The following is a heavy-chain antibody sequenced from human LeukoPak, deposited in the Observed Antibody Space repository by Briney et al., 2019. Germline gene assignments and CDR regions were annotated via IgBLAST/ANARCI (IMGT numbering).Heavy chain of an antibody. J-gene: IGHJ4*02. CDR1: GYTFTGYY. D-gene: IGHD4-17*01. CDR2: INPNSGGT. CDR3: ARVREGYGDYRY. Sequence: ASVKVSCKASGYTFTGYYMHWVRQAPGQGLEWMGWINPNSGGTNYAQKFQGRVTMTRDTSISAAYMELSRLRSDDTAVYYCARVREGYGDYRYWGQGTLVTVSS. V-gene: IGHV1-2*02.